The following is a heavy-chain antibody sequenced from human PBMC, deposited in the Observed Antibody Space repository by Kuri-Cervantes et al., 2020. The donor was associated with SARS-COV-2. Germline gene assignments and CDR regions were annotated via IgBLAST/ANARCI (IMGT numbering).Heavy chain of an antibody. CDR3: ARAYRGSSGSNRGYFDY. CDR1: GYTFTGYY. D-gene: IGHD6-19*01. V-gene: IGHV1-2*02. J-gene: IGHJ4*02. Sequence: ASVKVSCKASGYTFTGYYMHWVRQAPGQGLEWMGWINPNSGGTNYAQKFQGRVTMTRGTSISTAYMELSRLRSDDTAVYYCARAYRGSSGSNRGYFDYWGQGTLVTVSS. CDR2: INPNSGGT.